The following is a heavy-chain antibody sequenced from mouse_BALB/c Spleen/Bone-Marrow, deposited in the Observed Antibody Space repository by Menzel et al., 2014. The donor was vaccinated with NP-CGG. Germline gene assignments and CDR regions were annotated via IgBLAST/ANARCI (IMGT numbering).Heavy chain of an antibody. CDR2: INPDSSTI. D-gene: IGHD2-3*01. Sequence: EVKLMDSGGGLVQPGGSLKLSCAASGFDFSRYWMSWVRQAPGKGLQWIGEINPDSSTINYTPSLKDKFIISRDNAKNTLYLQMSKVRSEDTGLYYCSRLGYYGGFAHWGQGTLVTVSA. V-gene: IGHV4-1*02. CDR3: SRLGYYGGFAH. J-gene: IGHJ3*01. CDR1: GFDFSRYW.